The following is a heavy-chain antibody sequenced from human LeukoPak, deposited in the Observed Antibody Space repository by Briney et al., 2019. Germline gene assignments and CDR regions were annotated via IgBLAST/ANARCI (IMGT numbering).Heavy chain of an antibody. CDR3: AKDRWVLNIVVVPALDY. CDR2: ISYDGSNK. CDR1: GFTFSNYE. Sequence: GGSLRLSCAASGFTFSNYEMNWVRQAPGKGLEWVAVISYDGSNKYYADSVKGRFTISRDNSKNTLYLQMNSLRAEDTAVYYCAKDRWVLNIVVVPALDYWGQGTLVTVSS. D-gene: IGHD2-2*01. J-gene: IGHJ4*02. V-gene: IGHV3-30*18.